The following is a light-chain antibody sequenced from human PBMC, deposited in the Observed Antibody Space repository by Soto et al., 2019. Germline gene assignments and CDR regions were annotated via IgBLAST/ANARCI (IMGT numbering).Light chain of an antibody. Sequence: IQLTQSQSSLSASVGYRVTITCRASHGISTSLAWYQQNPGKAPKLLIYAASTLPSGVPSTFSGSGSGTDFTLTISSLQPEDFATYYCQQLNSYPFTFGGGTKVEL. V-gene: IGKV1-9*01. CDR1: HGISTS. J-gene: IGKJ4*01. CDR2: AAS. CDR3: QQLNSYPFT.